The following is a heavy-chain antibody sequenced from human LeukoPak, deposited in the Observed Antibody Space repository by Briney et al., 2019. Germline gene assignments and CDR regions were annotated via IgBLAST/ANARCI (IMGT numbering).Heavy chain of an antibody. V-gene: IGHV4-34*01. CDR3: ARGRYSGFFDY. CDR2: INHSANT. CDR1: GGSFSGYY. D-gene: IGHD5-12*01. J-gene: IGHJ4*02. Sequence: PSETLSLTCVVYGGSFSGYYWTLIRQPPGKGLEWIGEINHSANTHYNPSLKSRVTISLDTSKSQFSLNLSSVTAADTAVFYCARGRYSGFFDYWGQGTLVTVSS.